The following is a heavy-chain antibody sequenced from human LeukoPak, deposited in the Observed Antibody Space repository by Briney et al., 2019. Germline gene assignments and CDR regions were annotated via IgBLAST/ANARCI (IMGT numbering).Heavy chain of an antibody. Sequence: GGSLRLSCAASGFTLSSNYMSWVRQAPGKGLEWVSVIYSGGSTYYADSVKGRFTISRDNSKNTLYLQMNSLRAEDTAVYYCARDGGYSSTVATMGGDAFDIWGQGTMVTVSS. CDR3: ARDGGYSSTVATMGGDAFDI. V-gene: IGHV3-66*01. J-gene: IGHJ3*02. CDR1: GFTLSSNY. D-gene: IGHD5-24*01. CDR2: IYSGGST.